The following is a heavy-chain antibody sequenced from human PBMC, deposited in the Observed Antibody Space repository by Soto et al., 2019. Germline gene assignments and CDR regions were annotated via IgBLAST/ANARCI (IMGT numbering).Heavy chain of an antibody. CDR3: ARELVVVAATNYYYYGMDV. Sequence: QVQLVESGGGVVQPGRSLRLSCAASGFTFSSYGMHWVRQAPGKGLEWVAVIWYDGSNKYYADSVKGRFTISRDNSKNTLYLQMNSLRAEDTAVYYCARELVVVAATNYYYYGMDVWGQGTTVTVSS. J-gene: IGHJ6*02. V-gene: IGHV3-33*01. D-gene: IGHD2-15*01. CDR2: IWYDGSNK. CDR1: GFTFSSYG.